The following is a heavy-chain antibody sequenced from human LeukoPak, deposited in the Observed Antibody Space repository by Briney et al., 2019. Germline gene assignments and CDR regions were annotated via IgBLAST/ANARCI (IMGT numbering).Heavy chain of an antibody. D-gene: IGHD3-22*01. J-gene: IGHJ4*02. V-gene: IGHV3-13*01. CDR1: GFTFTNYG. Sequence: GGSLRLSCAASGFTFTNYGMHWVRQAIGKGLEWVSGIGTAGDTYYPGSVKGRFTISRENAKNSMYLQMNSLRAGDTAVYYCVRLAPYDSSGYYYDYWGQGTLVTVSS. CDR3: VRLAPYDSSGYYYDY. CDR2: IGTAGDT.